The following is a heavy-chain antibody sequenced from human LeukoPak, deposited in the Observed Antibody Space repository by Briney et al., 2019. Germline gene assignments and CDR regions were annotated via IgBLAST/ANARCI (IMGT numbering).Heavy chain of an antibody. CDR1: AFSSSTYG. D-gene: IGHD2-21*01. Sequence: GGSLRLALSLAAFSSSTYGAGSGSQPPGRGLEWVAFIRYDGKTEYYADSVECRFTIAREDSHSTVHLHMKDLRPDDAAVYFWAKDINTVVMQYFDSWGQGTLVSVSS. J-gene: IGHJ4*02. V-gene: IGHV3-30*02. CDR3: AKDINTVVMQYFDS. CDR2: IRYDGKTE.